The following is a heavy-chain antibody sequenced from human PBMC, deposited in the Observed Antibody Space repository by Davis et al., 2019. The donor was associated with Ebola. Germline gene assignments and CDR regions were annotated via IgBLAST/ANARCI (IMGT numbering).Heavy chain of an antibody. CDR1: GGSISSSSYY. CDR3: ARDRGLARSSHWGYNWFDP. Sequence: PSETLSLTCTVSGGSISSSSYYWGWIRQPPGKGLEWIGYIYYSGSTNYNPSLTSRVTISVDTSKNQFSLKLSSVTAADTAVYYCARDRGLARSSHWGYNWFDPWGQGTLVTVSS. J-gene: IGHJ5*02. V-gene: IGHV4-61*01. CDR2: IYYSGST. D-gene: IGHD7-27*01.